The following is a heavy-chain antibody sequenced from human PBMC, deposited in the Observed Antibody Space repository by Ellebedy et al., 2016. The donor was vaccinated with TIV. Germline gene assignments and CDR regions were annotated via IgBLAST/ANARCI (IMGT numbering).Heavy chain of an antibody. J-gene: IGHJ4*02. CDR3: ARDGLANSLDY. Sequence: GESLKISCAASGFIFSKFWMTWARQVPGKGLEWVAVIWYDGSNKYYADSVKGRFTISRDNSKNTLYLQMNSLRAEDTAVYYCARDGLANSLDYWGQGTLVTVSS. D-gene: IGHD4/OR15-4a*01. CDR2: IWYDGSNK. V-gene: IGHV3-33*08. CDR1: GFIFSKFW.